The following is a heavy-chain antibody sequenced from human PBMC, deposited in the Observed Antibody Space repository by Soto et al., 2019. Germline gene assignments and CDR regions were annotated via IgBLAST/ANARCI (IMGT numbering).Heavy chain of an antibody. CDR1: GFIFNEYG. J-gene: IGHJ5*01. CDR2: IWYDGSNK. D-gene: IGHD2-15*01. CDR3: ARWGGSGSISNLKQRSFDS. Sequence: QVQLVESGGGVVQPGRSLRLSCAASGFIFNEYGMHWVRQAPGKGLEWVAVIWYDGSNKYYADSVKGRFTFSRDNSKNTSNLQTNDLRVEDTAVYYYARWGGSGSISNLKQRSFDSWGRGTLVPCSS. V-gene: IGHV3-33*03.